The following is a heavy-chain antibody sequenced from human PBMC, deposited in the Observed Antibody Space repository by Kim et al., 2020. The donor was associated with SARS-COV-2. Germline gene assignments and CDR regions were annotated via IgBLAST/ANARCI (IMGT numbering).Heavy chain of an antibody. Sequence: ADSVKGRFTTSRENAKNSLYLQMNGLRAEDTAVYCCARVSSGSSSWYWFDPWGQGTLVTVSS. CDR3: ARVSSGSSSWYWFDP. V-gene: IGHV3-11*05. D-gene: IGHD6-13*01. J-gene: IGHJ5*02.